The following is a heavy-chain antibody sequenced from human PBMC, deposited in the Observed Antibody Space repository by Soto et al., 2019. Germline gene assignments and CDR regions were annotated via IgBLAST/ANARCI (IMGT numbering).Heavy chain of an antibody. CDR3: ARQGCLWSGYYTRWFDP. V-gene: IGHV4-39*01. CDR2: IYYSGST. Sequence: PSETLSLTCTVSGGSISSSSYYWGWIRQPPGKGLEWIGSIYYSGSTYYNPSLKSRVTISVDTSKNQFSLKLSSVTAADTAVYYCARQGCLWSGYYTRWFDPWGQRTLVTVSS. CDR1: GGSISSSSYY. J-gene: IGHJ5*02. D-gene: IGHD3-3*01.